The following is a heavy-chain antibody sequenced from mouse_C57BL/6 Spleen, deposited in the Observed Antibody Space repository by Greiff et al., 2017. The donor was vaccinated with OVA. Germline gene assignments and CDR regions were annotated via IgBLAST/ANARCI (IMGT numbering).Heavy chain of an antibody. CDR1: GYTFTDYN. CDR3: ARGGYYWYYFDY. Sequence: VQLQQSGPELVKPGASVKMSCKASGYTFTDYNMHWVKQSHGKSLEWIGYINPNNGGTSYNQKFKGKATLTVNKSSSTAYMELRSLTSEDSAVYYCARGGYYWYYFDYGGQGTTLTVSS. J-gene: IGHJ2*01. D-gene: IGHD2-3*01. V-gene: IGHV1-22*01. CDR2: INPNNGGT.